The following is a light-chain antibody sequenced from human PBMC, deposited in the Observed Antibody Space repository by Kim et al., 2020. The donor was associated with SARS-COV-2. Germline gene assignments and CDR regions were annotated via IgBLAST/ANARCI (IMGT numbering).Light chain of an antibody. Sequence: RVTTFSSGSSSNIEKNYVHWSQQAPGTAPKLLIFRNLQRPSGVPDRFSGFKSGTSASLAISGLRSEDEADYYCSSWDDTLGGHAVFGGGTQLTVL. V-gene: IGLV1-47*01. J-gene: IGLJ2*01. CDR3: SSWDDTLGGHAV. CDR1: SSNIEKNY. CDR2: RNL.